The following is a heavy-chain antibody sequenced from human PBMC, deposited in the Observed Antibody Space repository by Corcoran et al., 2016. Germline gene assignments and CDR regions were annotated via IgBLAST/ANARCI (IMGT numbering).Heavy chain of an antibody. V-gene: IGHV3-30*18. J-gene: IGHJ4*02. CDR3: AKGGSGFWITMIEYYFDY. CDR2: ISYDGSKK. Sequence: QVQLVESGGGVVQPGRSLRLSCSASGFTFSSYGMHWVRQAPGKGLEWVAVISYDGSKKYYADSVKGRFTISRDNSKNTLDLQMNSLRAEDTAVYYCAKGGSGFWITMIEYYFDYWGQGTLVTVSS. D-gene: IGHD3-22*01. CDR1: GFTFSSYG.